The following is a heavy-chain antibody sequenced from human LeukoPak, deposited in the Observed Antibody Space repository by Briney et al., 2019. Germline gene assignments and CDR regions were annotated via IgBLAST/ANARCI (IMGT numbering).Heavy chain of an antibody. CDR1: GYTFTSYG. J-gene: IGHJ4*02. CDR2: ISAYNGNT. Sequence: ASVKVSCKASGYTFTSYGISWVRQAPGQGLEWMGWISAYNGNTNYAQKLQGRVTMTTDTSTSTAYMELSSLRSEDTAVYYCARASGDQGPFDYWGQGTLVTVPS. V-gene: IGHV1-18*01. CDR3: ARASGDQGPFDY. D-gene: IGHD4-17*01.